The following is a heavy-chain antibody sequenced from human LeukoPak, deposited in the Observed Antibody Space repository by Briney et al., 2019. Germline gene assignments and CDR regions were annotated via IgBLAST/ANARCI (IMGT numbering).Heavy chain of an antibody. CDR1: GFTFSDYY. V-gene: IGHV3-11*04. J-gene: IGHJ4*02. CDR2: ISSSGSTI. D-gene: IGHD5-18*01. Sequence: GGSLRLSCAASGFTFSDYYMGWIRQAPGKGLEWVSYISSSGSTIYYADSVKGRFTISRDNAKNSLYLQMNSLRAEDTAVYYCARAFSVDTAMVISGYWGQGTLVTVSS. CDR3: ARAFSVDTAMVISGY.